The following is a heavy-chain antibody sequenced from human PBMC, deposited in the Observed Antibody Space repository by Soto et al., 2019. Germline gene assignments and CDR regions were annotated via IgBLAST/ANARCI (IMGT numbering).Heavy chain of an antibody. CDR1: GFTFSDYA. Sequence: VQLVESGGGVVQPGRSLRLSCAASGFTFSDYAMHWVRQAPGKGLEWVAVVSHDGRNTHYADSVKGRFTISRDSSKNTVSLEITSLSVEDTGGYYCAKGGRQLVVTSDFNYWGQGAVVTVSS. V-gene: IGHV3-30*18. CDR3: AKGGRQLVVTSDFNY. D-gene: IGHD2-15*01. CDR2: VSHDGRNT. J-gene: IGHJ4*02.